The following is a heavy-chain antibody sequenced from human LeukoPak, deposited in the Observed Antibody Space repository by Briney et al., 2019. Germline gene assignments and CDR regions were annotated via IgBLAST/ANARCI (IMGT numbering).Heavy chain of an antibody. CDR1: GFTFSSYA. Sequence: QTGGSLRLSCAASGFTFSSYAMHWVRQAPGKGLEWVAVISYDGSNKYYADSVKGRFTISRDNSKNTHYLQMNSLRAEDTAVYYCAKDRYASSPRGADYWGQGTLVTVSS. V-gene: IGHV3-30*04. J-gene: IGHJ4*02. CDR2: ISYDGSNK. D-gene: IGHD3-16*01. CDR3: AKDRYASSPRGADY.